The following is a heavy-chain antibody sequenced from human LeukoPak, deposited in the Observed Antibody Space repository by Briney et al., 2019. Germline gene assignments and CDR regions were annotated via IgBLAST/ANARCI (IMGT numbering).Heavy chain of an antibody. CDR3: AKDLRIAVAGTYY. J-gene: IGHJ3*01. Sequence: QPGGSLKPSCAASGFTFSSYAMSWVRQAPGKGLEWVSAISGSGSSTYYADSVKGRFTISRDNSKNTLYLQMNSLRVEDTAVYYCAKDLRIAVAGTYYWGQGTMVTVSS. V-gene: IGHV3-23*01. CDR2: ISGSGSST. D-gene: IGHD6-19*01. CDR1: GFTFSSYA.